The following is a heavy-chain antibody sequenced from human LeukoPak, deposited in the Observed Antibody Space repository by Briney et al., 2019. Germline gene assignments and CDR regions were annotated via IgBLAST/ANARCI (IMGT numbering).Heavy chain of an antibody. CDR3: AKDMGRVLLWFGGLLSGYFDY. Sequence: GGSLRLSCAASGFAFSSYAMSWVRQAPGKGLEWVSAISGSGGSTFYADSVKGRFTISRDNSKNTLYLQMNSLRAEDTAVYYCAKDMGRVLLWFGGLLSGYFDYWGQGTLVTVSS. D-gene: IGHD3-10*01. CDR1: GFAFSSYA. V-gene: IGHV3-23*01. J-gene: IGHJ4*02. CDR2: ISGSGGST.